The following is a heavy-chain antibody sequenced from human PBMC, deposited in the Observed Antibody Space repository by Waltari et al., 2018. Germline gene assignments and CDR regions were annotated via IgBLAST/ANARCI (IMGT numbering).Heavy chain of an antibody. J-gene: IGHJ4*02. V-gene: IGHV4-39*07. D-gene: IGHD3-3*01. CDR1: GGPVRSSNSF. CDR2: IYYSGST. CDR3: ASGISEWLFEQRGNYDF. Sequence: QLQLQESGPGLVKPSETLSRTCTVSGGPVRSSNSFWGWIRQPPGKGLEWIGSIYYSGSTYYNPSLKSRVTTSVDTSKNQFSLKLGSVTAADTAVYYCASGISEWLFEQRGNYDFWGQGTLVTVSS.